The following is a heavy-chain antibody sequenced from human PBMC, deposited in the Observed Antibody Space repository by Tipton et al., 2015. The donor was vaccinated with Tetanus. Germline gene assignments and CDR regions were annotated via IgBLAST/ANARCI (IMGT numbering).Heavy chain of an antibody. V-gene: IGHV1-69*01. Sequence: QVQLVQSGAEVKKPGSSVKVPCKASGGTFSSYAISWVRQAPGQGLEWMGGIIPIFGTANYAQKFQGRVTITADESTSTAYMELSSLRSEDTAVYYCARVPYYYERGPFDYWGQGTLVTVSS. J-gene: IGHJ4*02. CDR1: GGTFSSYA. CDR3: ARVPYYYERGPFDY. CDR2: IIPIFGTA. D-gene: IGHD3-10*02.